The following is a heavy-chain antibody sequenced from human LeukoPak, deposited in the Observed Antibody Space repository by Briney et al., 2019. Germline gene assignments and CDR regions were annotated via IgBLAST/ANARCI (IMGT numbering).Heavy chain of an antibody. Sequence: GGSLRLSCAASGFTLSSYAMSWVRQAPGKGLEWVSAISGSGRSTYYADSVKGRFTISRDDSKSTLYLQMNSLRAEDTAVYYCARETAITERAFDYWGQGTLVTVSS. J-gene: IGHJ4*02. CDR2: ISGSGRST. CDR3: ARETAITERAFDY. CDR1: GFTLSSYA. D-gene: IGHD5-18*01. V-gene: IGHV3-23*01.